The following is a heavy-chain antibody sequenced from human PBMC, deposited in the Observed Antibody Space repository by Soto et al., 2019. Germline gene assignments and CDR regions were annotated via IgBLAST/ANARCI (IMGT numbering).Heavy chain of an antibody. CDR2: ISYDGSNK. D-gene: IGHD3-9*01. J-gene: IGHJ4*02. V-gene: IGHV3-30-3*01. Sequence: GGSLRLSCAASGFTFSSYAMHWVRQAPGKGLEWVAVISYDGSNKYYADSVKGRFTISRDNAKNSLYLQMNSLRAEDTAVYYCARSGEVLRYFDWLSLYWGQGTLVTVSS. CDR1: GFTFSSYA. CDR3: ARSGEVLRYFDWLSLY.